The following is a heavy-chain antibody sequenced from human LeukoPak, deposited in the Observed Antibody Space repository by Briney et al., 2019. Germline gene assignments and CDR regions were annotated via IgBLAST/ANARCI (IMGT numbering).Heavy chain of an antibody. CDR3: ARDDGRGSFDY. D-gene: IGHD5-12*01. CDR1: GGSISSYY. V-gene: IGHV4-59*12. CDR2: IYYAGST. Sequence: SETLSLTCSVSGGSISSYYWSWIGQPPGKGLEWIGYIYYAGSTNHNSSLKSRVTISVDTSKNQFSLKLSSVTAADTAVYYCARDDGRGSFDYWGQGTLVTVSS. J-gene: IGHJ4*02.